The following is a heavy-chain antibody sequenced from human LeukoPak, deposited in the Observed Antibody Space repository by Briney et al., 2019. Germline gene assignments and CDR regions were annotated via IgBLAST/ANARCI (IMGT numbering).Heavy chain of an antibody. CDR3: ASEPNYDYVWGSYRPVDY. J-gene: IGHJ4*02. D-gene: IGHD3-16*02. CDR1: GYTFTGYY. V-gene: IGHV1-2*02. CDR2: INPNSGGT. Sequence: ASVKVSCKASGYTFTGYYMHWVRQAPGQGLEWMGWINPNSGGTNYAQKFQGRVTMTRDTSISTAYMELSRLRSDDTAVYYCASEPNYDYVWGSYRPVDYWGQGALVTVSS.